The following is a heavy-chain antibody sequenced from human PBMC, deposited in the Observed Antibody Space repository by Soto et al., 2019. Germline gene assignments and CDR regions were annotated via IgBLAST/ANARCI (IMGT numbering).Heavy chain of an antibody. CDR3: ARDQTVATNWFDP. D-gene: IGHD5-12*01. CDR1: GFTFSSYW. Sequence: EVQLVESGGGLVQPGGSLRLSCAASGFTFSSYWMHWVRQAPGKGLVWVSRINSEGSSTSYADSVKGRFTISRDNAKNTLFLEMNILRAEDTAVYYCARDQTVATNWFDPWGQGTLVTVSS. CDR2: INSEGSST. J-gene: IGHJ5*02. V-gene: IGHV3-74*01.